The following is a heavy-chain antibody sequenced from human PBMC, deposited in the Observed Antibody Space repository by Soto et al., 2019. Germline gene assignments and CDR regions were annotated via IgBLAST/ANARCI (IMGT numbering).Heavy chain of an antibody. J-gene: IGHJ4*02. V-gene: IGHV3-23*01. CDR1: GFTFSSYA. D-gene: IGHD3-3*01. CDR3: AKEIFGVVIPPKQHSIAAATHFDN. Sequence: GGSLRLSCAASGFTFSSYAMSWVRQAPGKGLEWVSAISGSGGSTYYADSVKGWFTISRDNSKNTLYLQMNSLRAEDTAVYYCAKEIFGVVIPPKQHSIAAATHFDNLCQEALLTISS. CDR2: ISGSGGST.